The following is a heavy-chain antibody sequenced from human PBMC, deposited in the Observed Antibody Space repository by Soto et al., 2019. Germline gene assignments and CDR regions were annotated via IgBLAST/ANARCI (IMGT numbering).Heavy chain of an antibody. Sequence: AGGSLRLSCAVSGFTFDDFAMSWVRQAPGKGLEWVSGINWNGGRTGYIDSVKGRFTIARDNAKKSLYLHMNSLRAEDTAFYYCAREAPSGQNGAFDMWGQGTMVTVSS. CDR3: AREAPSGQNGAFDM. D-gene: IGHD1-1*01. J-gene: IGHJ3*02. CDR2: INWNGGRT. CDR1: GFTFDDFA. V-gene: IGHV3-20*04.